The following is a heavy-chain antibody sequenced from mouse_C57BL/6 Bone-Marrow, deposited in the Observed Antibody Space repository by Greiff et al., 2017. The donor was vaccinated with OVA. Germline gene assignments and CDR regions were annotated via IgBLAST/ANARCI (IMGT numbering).Heavy chain of an antibody. CDR1: GYTFTSYW. J-gene: IGHJ1*03. D-gene: IGHD2-12*01. CDR3: SRNDGSYWYFDV. V-gene: IGHV1-53*01. Sequence: QVQLQQPGPELVKPGASVKLSCKASGYTFTSYWMHWVKQRPGQGLEWIGNINPSNGGTNYNEKFKSKATLTVDKSSSTAYMQLSSLTSEDSAVYYCSRNDGSYWYFDVWGTGTTVTVSS. CDR2: INPSNGGT.